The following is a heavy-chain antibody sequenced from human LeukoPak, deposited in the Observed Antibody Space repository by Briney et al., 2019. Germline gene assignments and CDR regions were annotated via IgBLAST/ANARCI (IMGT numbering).Heavy chain of an antibody. CDR1: GFTFSSYA. J-gene: IGHJ4*02. Sequence: PGGSLRLSCAASGFTFSSYAMSWVRQAPGKGLEWVSAISGSGGSTYYADSVKGRFTISRDNSKNTLYLQMNSLRAEDTAVYYCAKSPPFGVVMARTFDYWGQGTLVTVSS. V-gene: IGHV3-23*01. CDR2: ISGSGGST. D-gene: IGHD3-3*01. CDR3: AKSPPFGVVMARTFDY.